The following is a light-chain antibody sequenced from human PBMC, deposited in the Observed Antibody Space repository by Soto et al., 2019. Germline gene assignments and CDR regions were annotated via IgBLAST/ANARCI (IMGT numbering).Light chain of an antibody. J-gene: IGLJ1*01. V-gene: IGLV1-40*01. CDR3: QSYDSSLRYV. CDR1: SSNIGAGYD. Sequence: QTVVTQPPSVSGAPGQRVTISCTGSSSNIGAGYDVHWYQQPPGTAPKLLIYGNSNRPSGVPDRFSGSKSGTSASLAITGLQAEDEADYYCQSYDSSLRYVFGTGTKLTVL. CDR2: GNS.